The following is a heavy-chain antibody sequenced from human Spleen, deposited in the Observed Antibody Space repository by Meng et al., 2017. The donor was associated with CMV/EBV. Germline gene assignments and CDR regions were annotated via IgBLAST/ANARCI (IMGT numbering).Heavy chain of an antibody. CDR2: INPNSGGT. V-gene: IGHV1-2*02. J-gene: IGHJ4*02. Sequence: ASVKVSCKASGYTFTGYYMHWVRQAPGQGLEWMGWINPNSGGTNYAKKFQGRVTMTRDTSISTAYMELSSLRSDDTSVYYCARDLFVVVPADNGYWGQGTLVTVSS. CDR3: ARDLFVVVPADNGY. D-gene: IGHD2-2*01. CDR1: GYTFTGYY.